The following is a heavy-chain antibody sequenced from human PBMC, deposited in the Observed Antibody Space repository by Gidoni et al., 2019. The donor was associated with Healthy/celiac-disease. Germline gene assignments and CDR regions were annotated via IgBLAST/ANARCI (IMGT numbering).Heavy chain of an antibody. CDR3: ARDRVPMTTFEGGFDP. CDR2: ISSSSSYI. J-gene: IGHJ5*02. D-gene: IGHD4-4*01. V-gene: IGHV3-21*01. CDR1: GFTFSSYS. Sequence: EVQLVESGGGLVKPGGSLRLSCAASGFTFSSYSMNWVRQAPGKGLEWVSSISSSSSYIYYADSVKGRFTISRDNAKYSLYLQMNSLRAEDTAVYYCARDRVPMTTFEGGFDPWGQGTLVTVSS.